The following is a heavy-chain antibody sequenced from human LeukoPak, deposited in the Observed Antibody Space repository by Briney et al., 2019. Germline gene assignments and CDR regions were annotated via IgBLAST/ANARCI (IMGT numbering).Heavy chain of an antibody. V-gene: IGHV3-30*03. CDR2: ISYDGSNK. CDR1: GFTFSSYG. D-gene: IGHD2-2*01. CDR3: ARVVK. J-gene: IGHJ4*02. Sequence: GGSLRLSCAASGFTFSSYGMHWVRQAPGKGLEWVAVISYDGSNKYYADSVKGRFTISRDNSKNTLYLQMNSLRAEDTAVYYCARVVKWGQGTLVTVSS.